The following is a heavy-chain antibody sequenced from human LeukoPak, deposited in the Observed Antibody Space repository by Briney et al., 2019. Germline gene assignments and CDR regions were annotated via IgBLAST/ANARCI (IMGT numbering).Heavy chain of an antibody. D-gene: IGHD2-2*01. CDR1: GFTFSSYG. J-gene: IGHJ4*02. Sequence: GGTLRLSCAASGFTFSSYGMSWVRQAPGKGLEWVSAISGSGGSTYYADSVKGRFTISRDNSKNTLYLKMNSLRAEDTAVYYCAAVVVPAAMARHFDYWGQGTLVTVSS. CDR3: AAVVVPAAMARHFDY. V-gene: IGHV3-23*01. CDR2: ISGSGGST.